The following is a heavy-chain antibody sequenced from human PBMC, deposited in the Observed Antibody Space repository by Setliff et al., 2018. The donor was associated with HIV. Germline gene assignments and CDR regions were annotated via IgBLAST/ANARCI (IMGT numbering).Heavy chain of an antibody. CDR1: GGSISSHY. CDR2: IYYTGIP. Sequence: SETLSLTCTVSGGSISSHYWSWIRQPPGKGLEWVGLIYYTGIPTYNPSLSSRVTISVDTSRNQFSLKLSSVTAADTAIYYCAREDSSSWYSSLSFWGQGTLVTVSS. J-gene: IGHJ1*01. V-gene: IGHV4-59*11. D-gene: IGHD6-13*01. CDR3: AREDSSSWYSSLSF.